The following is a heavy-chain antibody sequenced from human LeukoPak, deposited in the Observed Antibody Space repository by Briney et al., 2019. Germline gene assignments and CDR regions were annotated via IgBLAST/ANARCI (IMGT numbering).Heavy chain of an antibody. CDR2: TGLSTTYI. J-gene: IGHJ5*02. Sequence: GGSLRLSCAASGFSLSNYDMVWVRQAPGKGLEWIASTGLSTTYIGYADSVKGRFTISRDNAENSVYLQMNSLSAEDTAVYFCARERSYCSGATCSLDLWGQGTLVTVSS. D-gene: IGHD2-15*01. CDR1: GFSLSNYD. V-gene: IGHV3-21*01. CDR3: ARERSYCSGATCSLDL.